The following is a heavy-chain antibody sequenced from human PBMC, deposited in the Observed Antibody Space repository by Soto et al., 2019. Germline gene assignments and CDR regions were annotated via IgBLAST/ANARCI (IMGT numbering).Heavy chain of an antibody. CDR2: IIPMLAIT. D-gene: IGHD6-13*01. CDR3: ALGSWSGETFDI. V-gene: IGHV1-69*02. J-gene: IGHJ3*02. CDR1: GGTFNVYT. Sequence: QVQLVQSGAEVKKPGSSVKVSCKASGGTFNVYTIIWVRQAPGQGLEWMGRIIPMLAITNYAPRFQGRVTLTADTSTTTAYMELSSLTSEDTAVYYCALGSWSGETFDIWGQGTLVTVSS.